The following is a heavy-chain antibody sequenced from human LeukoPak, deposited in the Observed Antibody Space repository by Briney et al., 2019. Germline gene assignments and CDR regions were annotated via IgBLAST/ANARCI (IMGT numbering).Heavy chain of an antibody. J-gene: IGHJ4*02. D-gene: IGHD6-13*01. CDR3: ARLSRQFSSSLYYFDF. Sequence: SQTLSLTCTVSGGSISSGDYYWSWIRQPPGKGLEWIGYIYYSGSTYYNPSLKSRVTISVDTSKNQFSLKLSSVTAADTAVYYCARLSRQFSSSLYYFDFWGQGTLVPVSS. V-gene: IGHV4-30-4*01. CDR2: IYYSGST. CDR1: GGSISSGDYY.